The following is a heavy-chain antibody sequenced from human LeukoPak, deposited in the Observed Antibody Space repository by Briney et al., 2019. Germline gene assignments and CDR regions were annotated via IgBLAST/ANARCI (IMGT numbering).Heavy chain of an antibody. Sequence: ASVKVSCKASGYTFTSYGISWVRQAPGQGLEWMGWISAYNGNTNYAQKFQGRVTLTRDMSTSTAYMELSSLRSEDTAVYYCARDLYSGYDYSGWFDPWGQGTLVTVSS. D-gene: IGHD5-12*01. CDR1: GYTFTSYG. V-gene: IGHV1-18*01. CDR3: ARDLYSGYDYSGWFDP. CDR2: ISAYNGNT. J-gene: IGHJ5*02.